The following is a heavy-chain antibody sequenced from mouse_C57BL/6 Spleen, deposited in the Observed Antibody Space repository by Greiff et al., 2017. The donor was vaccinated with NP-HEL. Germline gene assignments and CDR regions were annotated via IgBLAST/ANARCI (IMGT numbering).Heavy chain of an antibody. J-gene: IGHJ4*01. D-gene: IGHD2-3*01. V-gene: IGHV6-3*01. CDR3: TGYDGRWAMDY. CDR2: IRLKSDNYAT. CDR1: GFTFSNYW. Sequence: EVKLQESGGGLVQPGGSMKLSCVASGFTFSNYWMNWVRQSPEKGLEWVAQIRLKSDNYATHYAESVKGRFTISRDDSKSSVYLQMNNLRAEDTGIYYCTGYDGRWAMDYWGQGTSVTVSS.